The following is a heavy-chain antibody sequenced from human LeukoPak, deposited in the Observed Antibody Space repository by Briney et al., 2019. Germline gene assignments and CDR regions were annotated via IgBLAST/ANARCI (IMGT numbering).Heavy chain of an antibody. J-gene: IGHJ4*02. D-gene: IGHD3-22*01. Sequence: HTGGSLRLSCAASGFTFSSYSMNWVRQAPGKGLEWVSYISSSGSTIYYADSVKGRFTISRDNAKNSLYLQMNSLRAEDTAVYYCARGRDSSGYYFFDYWGQGTLVTVSS. CDR2: ISSSGSTI. CDR3: ARGRDSSGYYFFDY. V-gene: IGHV3-48*04. CDR1: GFTFSSYS.